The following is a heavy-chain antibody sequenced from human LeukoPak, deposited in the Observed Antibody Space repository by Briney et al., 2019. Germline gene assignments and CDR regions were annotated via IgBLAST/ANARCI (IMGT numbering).Heavy chain of an antibody. CDR2: INPNSGGT. J-gene: IGHJ4*02. V-gene: IGHV1-2*02. CDR3: AREGVAQWLAIDHFDY. D-gene: IGHD6-19*01. CDR1: GYTFTGYY. Sequence: GASVKVSCKASGYTFTGYYMHWVRPAPGQGLEWMGWINPNSGGTNYAKKFQGRVTMNRDTSISTAYMELSRLRSDDTAVYYCAREGVAQWLAIDHFDYWGQGTLVTVSS.